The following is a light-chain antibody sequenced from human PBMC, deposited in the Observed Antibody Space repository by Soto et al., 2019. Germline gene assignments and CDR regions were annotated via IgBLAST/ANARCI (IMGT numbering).Light chain of an antibody. CDR1: SSDIGVYNY. CDR3: SSYRTSGIGL. CDR2: EVT. J-gene: IGLJ2*01. Sequence: QSALTQPASVSGSPGQSITISCTGTSSDIGVYNYVSWYQQHPGKAPKLIIYEVTNRPSGVSNRFSGSKSGNTASLTISGLQAEDEADYYCSSYRTSGIGLFGGGTKLTVL. V-gene: IGLV2-14*01.